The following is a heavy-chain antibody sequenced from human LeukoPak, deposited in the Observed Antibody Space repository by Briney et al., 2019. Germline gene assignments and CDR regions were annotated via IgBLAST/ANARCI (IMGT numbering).Heavy chain of an antibody. Sequence: GASVKVSCKASGYTFTSYDINWVRQATGQGLEWMGWMNPNSGNTGYAQKFQGRVTMTRNTSISTAYMELSSLRSEDTAVYYCARGGYYGSGSYYPGGHWGQGTLVTVSS. CDR2: MNPNSGNT. V-gene: IGHV1-8*01. J-gene: IGHJ4*02. CDR3: ARGGYYGSGSYYPGGH. CDR1: GYTFTSYD. D-gene: IGHD3-10*01.